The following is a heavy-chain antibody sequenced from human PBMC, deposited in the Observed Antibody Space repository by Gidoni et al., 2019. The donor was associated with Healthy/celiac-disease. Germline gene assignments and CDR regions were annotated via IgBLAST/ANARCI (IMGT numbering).Heavy chain of an antibody. J-gene: IGHJ4*02. V-gene: IGHV2-5*02. CDR1: GFSLSTSGVG. Sequence: QITLKESGPTLVKPTQTLTLTCTFSGFSLSTSGVGVGWIRQPPGKALEWLALIYWDDDKRYSPSLKSRLTITKDTSKNQVVLTMTNMDPVDTATYYCARPAHEYYDSSGYYPTMGYFDYWGQGTLVTVSS. CDR3: ARPAHEYYDSSGYYPTMGYFDY. D-gene: IGHD3-22*01. CDR2: IYWDDDK.